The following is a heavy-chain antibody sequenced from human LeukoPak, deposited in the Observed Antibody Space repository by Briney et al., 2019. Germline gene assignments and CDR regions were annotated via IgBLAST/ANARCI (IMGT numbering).Heavy chain of an antibody. D-gene: IGHD3-22*01. Sequence: GGSLRLSCAASGFTFSSYSMNWVRQAPGKGLEWVSSISSSSSYIYYADSVKGRFTISRDNAENSLYLQMNSLRAEDTAVYYCARDGDYDSSGYYYFDYWGQGTLVTVSS. CDR1: GFTFSSYS. V-gene: IGHV3-21*01. CDR3: ARDGDYDSSGYYYFDY. J-gene: IGHJ4*02. CDR2: ISSSSSYI.